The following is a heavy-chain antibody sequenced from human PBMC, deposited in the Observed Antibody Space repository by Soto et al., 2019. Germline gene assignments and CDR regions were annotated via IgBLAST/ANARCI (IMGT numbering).Heavy chain of an antibody. CDR1: GFPFGTYE. V-gene: IGHV3-48*03. CDR2: ITTSGSDM. Sequence: AGGSLRLSCAGSGFPFGTYEMNWVRQAPGKGLEWIAHITTSGSDMNDADSVTGRLTISRDNSKSSVFLQINSLTVEHTAIYECVRDRFFYDMACQEDWGQGTQVTVSS. CDR3: VRDRFFYDMACQED. J-gene: IGHJ4*02. D-gene: IGHD3-22*01.